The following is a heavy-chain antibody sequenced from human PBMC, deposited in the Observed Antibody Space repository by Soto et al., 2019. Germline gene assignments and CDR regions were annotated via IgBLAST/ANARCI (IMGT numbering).Heavy chain of an antibody. J-gene: IGHJ4*02. CDR2: IYYSGST. CDR1: GGSISSGGYY. V-gene: IGHV4-31*03. Sequence: SETLSLTCTVSGGSISSGGYYWSWIRQHPGKGLEWIGYIYYSGSTYYNPSLKSRVTISVDTSKNQFSLKLSSVTAADTAVYYCAREDSNGNFDYWGQGTLVTVSS. D-gene: IGHD4-4*01. CDR3: AREDSNGNFDY.